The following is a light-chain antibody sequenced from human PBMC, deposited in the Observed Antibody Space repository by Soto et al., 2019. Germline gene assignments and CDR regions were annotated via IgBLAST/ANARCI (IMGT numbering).Light chain of an antibody. CDR3: QQYGSSPYT. CDR2: GAS. Sequence: EIVLTQSPGTLSLSPGERATLSCRASQSVSSRFLAGYQQKPGQAPRLLMYGASSRATGNPDRFSGTGSGTDFTLTISRLEPEEFAVYYCQQYGSSPYTFGLGTKLEIK. CDR1: QSVSSRF. J-gene: IGKJ2*01. V-gene: IGKV3-20*01.